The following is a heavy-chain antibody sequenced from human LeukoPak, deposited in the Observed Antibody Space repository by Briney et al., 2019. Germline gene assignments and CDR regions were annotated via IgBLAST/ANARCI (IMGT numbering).Heavy chain of an antibody. CDR3: AKDRSSGWYSFQH. CDR2: ISYDGGNK. CDR1: GFTFSSYG. J-gene: IGHJ1*01. D-gene: IGHD6-19*01. V-gene: IGHV3-30*18. Sequence: GGSLRLSCAASGFTFSSYGMHWGRQAPGKGLEWVAVISYDGGNKYYADSVKGRFTISRDNSKNTLYLQMNSLRPEDTAVYYCAKDRSSGWYSFQHWGQGTLVSVSS.